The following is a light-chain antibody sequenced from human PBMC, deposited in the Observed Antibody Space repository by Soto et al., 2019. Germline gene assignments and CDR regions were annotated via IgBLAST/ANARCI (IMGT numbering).Light chain of an antibody. J-gene: IGLJ3*02. CDR1: SGHSSYA. CDR3: QTWGTGFWV. Sequence: QLVLPQSPSASASLGASVKLTCTLSSGHSSYAIAWHQQQPEKGPRYLMKLNSDGSHSKGDGIPDRFSGSSSGAERYLTISSLQSEDEAYYYCQTWGTGFWVFGGGTKLTVL. CDR2: LNSDGSH. V-gene: IGLV4-69*01.